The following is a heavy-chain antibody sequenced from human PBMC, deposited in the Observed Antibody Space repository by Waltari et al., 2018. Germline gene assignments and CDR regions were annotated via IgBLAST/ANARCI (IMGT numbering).Heavy chain of an antibody. V-gene: IGHV3-7*01. Sequence: EVQLVESGGGLVQPGGSLRLSCAASGFTFSYHWMTWVRQAPGKVLVWWANIEEDGSVKDYADSGKSRFTISRDNAKNSLYLQMNSLRADDTAVYYCARDPGRLGSFIEYWGLGTLVTVS. CDR2: IEEDGSVK. CDR1: GFTFSYHW. J-gene: IGHJ4*02. CDR3: ARDPGRLGSFIEY. D-gene: IGHD3-10*01.